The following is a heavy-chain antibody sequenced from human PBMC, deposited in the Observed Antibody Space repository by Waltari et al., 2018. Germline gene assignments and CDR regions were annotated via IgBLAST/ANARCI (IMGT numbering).Heavy chain of an antibody. J-gene: IGHJ6*03. V-gene: IGHV4-38-2*01. Sequence: GQLQESGPGLVKPSETLSLTCAVSGYSISSGYYWGWIRQPPGKGLEWIGSLYHSGSTYYNPSLKSRVTISVDTSKNQFSLKLSSVTAADTAVYYCARHTGWGYYMDVWGKGTTVTVSS. CDR1: GYSISSGYY. CDR2: LYHSGST. CDR3: ARHTGWGYYMDV. D-gene: IGHD2-8*02.